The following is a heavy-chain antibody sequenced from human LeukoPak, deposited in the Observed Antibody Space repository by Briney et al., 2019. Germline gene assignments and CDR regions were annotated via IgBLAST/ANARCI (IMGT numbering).Heavy chain of an antibody. D-gene: IGHD3-22*01. CDR3: AIDSSGYYLY. V-gene: IGHV1-69*04. Sequence: SVKVSCKASGGTFSSYAISWVRQAPGQGLEWMGRVIPILGIANYAQKFQGRVTITADKSTSTAYMGLSSLRSEDTAVYYCAIDSSGYYLYWGQGTLVTVSS. CDR1: GGTFSSYA. CDR2: VIPILGIA. J-gene: IGHJ4*02.